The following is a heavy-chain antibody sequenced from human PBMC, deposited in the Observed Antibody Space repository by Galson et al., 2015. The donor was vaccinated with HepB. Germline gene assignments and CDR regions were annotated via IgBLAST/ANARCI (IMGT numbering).Heavy chain of an antibody. J-gene: IGHJ5*02. CDR1: GYSFTSYW. V-gene: IGHV5-51*03. CDR3: MRLQASGYES. D-gene: IGHD5-12*01. CDR2: IYPGDADT. Sequence: QSGAEVKKPGESLTISCKGSGYSFTSYWIGWVRQMPGKGLEWMGIIYPGDADTKYRPSFQGQVTISADKSINTTYLQWSSLKASDTAMYYCMRLQASGYESWGQGTLVTVAS.